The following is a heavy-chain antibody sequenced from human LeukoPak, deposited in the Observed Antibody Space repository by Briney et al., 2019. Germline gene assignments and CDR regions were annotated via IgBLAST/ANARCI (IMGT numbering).Heavy chain of an antibody. V-gene: IGHV3-7*03. D-gene: IGHD6-13*01. J-gene: IGHJ4*02. CDR1: GLNFGSRW. CDR2: IKEDGSEK. Sequence: GGSLRLSCAASGLNFGSRWMNWVRQAPGQGLEWVASIKEDGSEKHYVDSVKGRFTISRDNGKNSLYLQMNSLRAEDRAVYYCARDSGWWRFDFWGQGTLVTVSS. CDR3: ARDSGWWRFDF.